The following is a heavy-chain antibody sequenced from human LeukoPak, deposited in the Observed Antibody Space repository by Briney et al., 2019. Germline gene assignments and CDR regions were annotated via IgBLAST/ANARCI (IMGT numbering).Heavy chain of an antibody. J-gene: IGHJ4*02. D-gene: IGHD3-9*01. Sequence: SETLSLTCTVSGGSINSGDYFWSWIRQPPGKGLEWIGYIYYSGSTYYNPSLKSRVTISVDTSKNQFSLKLSSVTAADTAVYYCASTGLLEDYWGQGTLVTVSS. CDR2: IYYSGST. CDR3: ASTGLLEDY. CDR1: GGSINSGDYF. V-gene: IGHV4-30-4*08.